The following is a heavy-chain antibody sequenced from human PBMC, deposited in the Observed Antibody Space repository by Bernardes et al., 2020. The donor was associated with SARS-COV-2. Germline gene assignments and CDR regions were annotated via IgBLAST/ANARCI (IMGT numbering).Heavy chain of an antibody. V-gene: IGHV1-2*04. CDR2: INPNSGGT. CDR3: ARDPSLAAAGTHFDY. J-gene: IGHJ4*02. D-gene: IGHD6-13*01. Sequence: ASVKVSCKASGYTFTGYYMHWVRQAPGQGLEWMGWINPNSGGTNYAQKFQGWVTMTRDTSISTAYMELSRLRSDDTAVYYCARDPSLAAAGTHFDYWGQGTLVTVSS. CDR1: GYTFTGYY.